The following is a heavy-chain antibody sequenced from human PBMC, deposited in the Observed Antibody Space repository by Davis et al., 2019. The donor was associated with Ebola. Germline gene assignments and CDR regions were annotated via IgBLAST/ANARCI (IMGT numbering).Heavy chain of an antibody. CDR3: ARDCSSTSCYASLDY. D-gene: IGHD2-2*01. CDR1: GFTFSSYW. J-gene: IGHJ4*02. V-gene: IGHV3-7*01. CDR2: IKQDGSEK. Sequence: PGGSLRLSCAASGFTFSSYWMSWVRQAPGKGLEWVANIKQDGSEKYYVDSVKGRFTISRDNAKNSLYLQMNSLRAEDTAVYYCARDCSSTSCYASLDYWGQGTLVTVSS.